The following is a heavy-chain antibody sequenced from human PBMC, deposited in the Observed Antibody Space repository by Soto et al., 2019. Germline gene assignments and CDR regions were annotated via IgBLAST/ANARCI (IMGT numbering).Heavy chain of an antibody. CDR2: ISYSGNT. Sequence: QLQLQESSPGLVKSSETLSLTCSVSGGSFSSSASDWAWIRQPPGGRLEWIGSISYSGNTYYNPSLPSRVTISADTSKTQFSLSLSPVTAADTAVYYCARRLQLLPFDSWGQGTLVTVAS. V-gene: IGHV4-39*01. CDR3: ARRLQLLPFDS. CDR1: GGSFSSSASD. D-gene: IGHD2-2*01. J-gene: IGHJ4*02.